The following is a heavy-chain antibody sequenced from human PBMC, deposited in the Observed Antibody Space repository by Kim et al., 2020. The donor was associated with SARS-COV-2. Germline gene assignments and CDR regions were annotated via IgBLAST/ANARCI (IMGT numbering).Heavy chain of an antibody. CDR3: ARGYVAPGY. Sequence: SDKYYVDSVKGRFTISRDNAKNSLYLQMNSLRVEDTAVYYCARGYVAPGYWGQGTLVTVSS. J-gene: IGHJ4*02. V-gene: IGHV3-7*01. D-gene: IGHD3-10*02. CDR2: SDK.